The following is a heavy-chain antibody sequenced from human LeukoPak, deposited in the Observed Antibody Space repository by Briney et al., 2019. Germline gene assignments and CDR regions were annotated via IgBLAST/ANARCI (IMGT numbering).Heavy chain of an antibody. CDR1: GGSFSGYY. CDR3: ARGRDSSGWYFGPFFDY. V-gene: IGHV4-34*01. CDR2: INHSGST. D-gene: IGHD6-13*01. Sequence: SETLSLTCAVYGGSFSGYYWSWIRQPPGKGLEWIGEINHSGSTNYNPSLKSRVTISVDTSKNQFSLKLSSVTAADTAVYYCARGRDSSGWYFGPFFDYWGQGTLVTVSS. J-gene: IGHJ4*02.